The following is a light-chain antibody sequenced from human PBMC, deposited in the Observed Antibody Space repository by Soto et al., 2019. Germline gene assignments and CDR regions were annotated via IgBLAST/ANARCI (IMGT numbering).Light chain of an antibody. CDR3: QSYDSSLRAPVV. CDR2: GNS. Sequence: QSVLTQPPSVSGAPGQRVTISCTGSSSNIGAGYDVHWYQQLPGTAPKVLIYGNSNRPSGVPDRFSGSKSGTSASLAITGLHAADSPYYSCQSYDSSLRAPVVFGGGTQLTVL. V-gene: IGLV1-40*01. J-gene: IGLJ2*01. CDR1: SSNIGAGYD.